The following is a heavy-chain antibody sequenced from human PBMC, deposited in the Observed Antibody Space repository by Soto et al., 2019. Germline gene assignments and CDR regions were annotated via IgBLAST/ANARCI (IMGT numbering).Heavy chain of an antibody. CDR3: ARDPRAYYYDSSGYSKNNWFDP. Sequence: PGGSLRLSCAASGFTFSSYGMHWVRQAPGKGLEWVAVIWYDGSNKYYADSVKGRFTISRDNSKNTLYLQMNSLRAEDTAVYYCARDPRAYYYDSSGYSKNNWFDPWGQGTLVTVSS. V-gene: IGHV3-33*01. J-gene: IGHJ5*02. D-gene: IGHD3-22*01. CDR1: GFTFSSYG. CDR2: IWYDGSNK.